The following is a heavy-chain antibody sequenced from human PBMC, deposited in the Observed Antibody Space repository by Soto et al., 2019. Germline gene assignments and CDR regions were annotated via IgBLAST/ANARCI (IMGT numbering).Heavy chain of an antibody. CDR2: IKSKTDSGTT. CDR3: TTDALYCSGGSCYRYY. V-gene: IGHV3-15*01. Sequence: GGSLRLSCAASGFTFSNAWMSWVRQAPGKGLEWVGRIKSKTDSGTTDYAAPVKGRFTISRDDSKNTLYLQMNSLKTEDTAVYYCTTDALYCSGGSCYRYYWGQETLVTVSS. J-gene: IGHJ4*02. D-gene: IGHD2-15*01. CDR1: GFTFSNAW.